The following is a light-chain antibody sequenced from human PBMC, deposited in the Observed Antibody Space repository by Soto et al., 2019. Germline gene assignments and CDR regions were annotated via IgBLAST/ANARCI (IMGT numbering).Light chain of an antibody. CDR1: QSVSSSY. J-gene: IGKJ1*01. CDR3: QQYGSL. Sequence: EIVLTQSPGTLSLSPGERATLSCRASQSVSSSYLAWYQQKPGQAPRLLIYGASSRATGIKDRFSGSGSGTDFILTISRLEPEDFAMYYCQQYGSLFGQGTKVEIK. CDR2: GAS. V-gene: IGKV3-20*01.